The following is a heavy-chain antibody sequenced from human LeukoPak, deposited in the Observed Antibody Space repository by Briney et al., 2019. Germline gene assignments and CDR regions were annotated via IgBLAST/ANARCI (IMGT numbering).Heavy chain of an antibody. CDR1: GFTFSSYW. Sequence: GGSLRLSCAASGFTFSSYWMSWVRQAPGKGLEWVSCIRSTSSSIHYADSVKGRFTISRDTAKNSLDLQMNSLRAEDTAVYYCARRPYYYDSLDYWGPGTLVTVSS. V-gene: IGHV3-48*04. D-gene: IGHD3-22*01. CDR2: IRSTSSSI. CDR3: ARRPYYYDSLDY. J-gene: IGHJ4*02.